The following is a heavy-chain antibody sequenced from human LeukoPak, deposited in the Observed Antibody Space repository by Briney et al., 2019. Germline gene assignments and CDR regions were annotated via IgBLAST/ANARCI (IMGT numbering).Heavy chain of an antibody. CDR1: GGTFSSYA. Sequence: SVKVSCKASGGTFSSYAISWVRQAPGQGLEWMGGIIPIFGTANYAQKFQGRVTITVDESTSTAYMELSSLRSEDTAVYYCTGRYCSSTSCQGWSDPWGQGTLVTVSS. V-gene: IGHV1-69*01. D-gene: IGHD2-2*01. CDR3: TGRYCSSTSCQGWSDP. J-gene: IGHJ5*02. CDR2: IIPIFGTA.